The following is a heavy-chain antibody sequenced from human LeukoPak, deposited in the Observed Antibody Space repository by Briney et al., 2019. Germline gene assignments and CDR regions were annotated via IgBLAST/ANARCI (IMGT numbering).Heavy chain of an antibody. D-gene: IGHD6-13*01. V-gene: IGHV4-39*01. CDR1: GGSISSSSKY. CDR2: IYYSGDT. Sequence: SETLSLTCSVSGGSISSSSKYWGWIRQPPGKGLERIGSIYYSGDTYYNPSLRSRVTISVDTSKNQFSLKLTSVTAADTAVYYCARSSAAAGPTHNWFGPWGQGTLVTVSS. CDR3: ARSSAAAGPTHNWFGP. J-gene: IGHJ5*02.